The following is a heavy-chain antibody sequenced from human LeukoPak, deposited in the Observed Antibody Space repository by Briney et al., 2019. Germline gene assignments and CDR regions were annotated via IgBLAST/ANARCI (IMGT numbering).Heavy chain of an antibody. CDR2: INHSGST. D-gene: IGHD3-22*01. CDR3: ARVPPPDSSGYYGYFDY. J-gene: IGHJ4*02. CDR1: GGSFSGYY. V-gene: IGHV4-34*01. Sequence: SETLSLTCAVYGGSFSGYYWSWIRQPPGKGLEWIVEINHSGSTNYNPSLKSRVTISVDTSKNQFSLKLSSVTAADTAVYYCARVPPPDSSGYYGYFDYWGQGTLVTVSS.